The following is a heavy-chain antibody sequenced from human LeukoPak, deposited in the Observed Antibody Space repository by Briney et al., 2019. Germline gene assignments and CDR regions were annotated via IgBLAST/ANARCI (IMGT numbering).Heavy chain of an antibody. J-gene: IGHJ5*02. D-gene: IGHD3-10*01. Sequence: GESLQISCKGSGYSFTSYWIGWVRQLPGKGLEWMGIIYPGDSDTRYSPSFQGQVTISADKSISTAYLQWSSLKASDTAMYYCARQGRSVAAWFDPWGQGTLVTVSS. V-gene: IGHV5-51*01. CDR2: IYPGDSDT. CDR1: GYSFTSYW. CDR3: ARQGRSVAAWFDP.